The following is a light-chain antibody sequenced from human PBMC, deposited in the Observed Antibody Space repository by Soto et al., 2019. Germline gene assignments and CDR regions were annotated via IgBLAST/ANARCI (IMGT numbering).Light chain of an antibody. V-gene: IGLV4-69*01. Sequence: QSVLTQSPSASASLGASVKLTCTLSSGHSSYAIAWHQQQPEKGPRYLMKLNSDGSHSKGDGIPDRFSGSSSGAERYITISSLQSEDEADYYCQTWGTGIQDVVFGGGTQLTVL. CDR1: SGHSSYA. CDR3: QTWGTGIQDVV. J-gene: IGLJ2*01. CDR2: LNSDGSH.